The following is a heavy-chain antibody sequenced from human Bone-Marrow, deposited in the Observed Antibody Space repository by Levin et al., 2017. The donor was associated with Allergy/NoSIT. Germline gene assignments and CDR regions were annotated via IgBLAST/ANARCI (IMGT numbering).Heavy chain of an antibody. CDR1: GASISDYY. CDR2: VYESGST. Sequence: SETLSLTCTVSGASISDYYWTWIRQPPGKTLEWIAYVYESGSTKYNPSLRSRVTISLDVSQRQFSLQVTSVTAADTAVDYCARFSGSSDDALDVWGRGTMVTVSS. CDR3: ARFSGSSDDALDV. V-gene: IGHV4-59*01. J-gene: IGHJ3*01. D-gene: IGHD6-19*01.